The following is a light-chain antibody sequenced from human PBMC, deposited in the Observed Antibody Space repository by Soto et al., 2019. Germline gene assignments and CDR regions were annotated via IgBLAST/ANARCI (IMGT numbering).Light chain of an antibody. CDR3: QSCDSSLSGSGV. Sequence: QSVLTQPPSVSGAPGQRVTISCTGSGSNIGAGYDVHWYQQLPGTAPKLLIYGNRNRPSGVPDRFSGSKSGTSASLAITGLQAEDEATYYCQSCDSSLSGSGVFXTGTKVTVL. CDR1: GSNIGAGYD. CDR2: GNR. V-gene: IGLV1-40*01. J-gene: IGLJ1*01.